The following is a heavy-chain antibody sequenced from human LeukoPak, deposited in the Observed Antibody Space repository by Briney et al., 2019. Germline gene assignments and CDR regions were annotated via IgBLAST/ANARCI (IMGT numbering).Heavy chain of an antibody. CDR3: ARGSSGWFPFDAFDI. V-gene: IGHV1-2*02. D-gene: IGHD6-19*01. J-gene: IGHJ3*02. Sequence: ASVKVSCTASGYTFTGYYMHWVRQAPGQGLEWMGWINPNSGGTNYAQKFQGRVTMTRDTSISTAYMQLSRLRSDDTAVYYCARGSSGWFPFDAFDIWGQGTMVTVSS. CDR1: GYTFTGYY. CDR2: INPNSGGT.